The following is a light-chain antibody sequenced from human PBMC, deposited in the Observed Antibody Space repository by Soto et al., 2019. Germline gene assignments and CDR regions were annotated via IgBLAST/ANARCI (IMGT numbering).Light chain of an antibody. Sequence: IQLTQSPSSLSASVGDRVTITCRASQGISSFLAWYQQKPGRAPQLLIYGASTLQSGVPSRFSGSGSGTDFTLTISSLEPEDFATYDCQQLNSFPIAFGPGTKVEIQ. CDR3: QQLNSFPIA. CDR2: GAS. CDR1: QGISSF. J-gene: IGKJ3*01. V-gene: IGKV1-9*01.